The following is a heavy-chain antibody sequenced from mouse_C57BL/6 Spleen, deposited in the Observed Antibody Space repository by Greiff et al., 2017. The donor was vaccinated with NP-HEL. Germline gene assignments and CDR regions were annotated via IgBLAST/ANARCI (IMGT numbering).Heavy chain of an antibody. D-gene: IGHD2-3*01. CDR3: ARWLIPYYAMDY. Sequence: VQLQQSGAELVKPGASVKISCKASGYAFSSYWMNWVKQRPGKGLEWIGQIYPGDGDTNYNGKFKGKATLTADKSSSTAYMQLSSLTSEDSAVYFCARWLIPYYAMDYWGQGTSVTVSS. CDR1: GYAFSSYW. J-gene: IGHJ4*01. V-gene: IGHV1-80*01. CDR2: IYPGDGDT.